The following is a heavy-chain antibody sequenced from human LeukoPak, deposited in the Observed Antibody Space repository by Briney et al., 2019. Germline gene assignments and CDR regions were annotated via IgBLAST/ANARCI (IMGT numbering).Heavy chain of an antibody. CDR2: ITGSGGGT. V-gene: IGHV3-23*01. D-gene: IGHD3-9*01. Sequence: GASLRLSCAASGCTFSNYAMSWVRQAPGKGLEWVSAITGSGGGTYYADSVKGRFTISRDNSKNTLYLQMNSLRAEDTAVYYCAKWGDYDVLTGYYDPDYWGQGTLVTVSS. CDR1: GCTFSNYA. CDR3: AKWGDYDVLTGYYDPDY. J-gene: IGHJ4*02.